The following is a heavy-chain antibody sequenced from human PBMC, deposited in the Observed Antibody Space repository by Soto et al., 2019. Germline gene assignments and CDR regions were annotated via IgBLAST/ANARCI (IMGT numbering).Heavy chain of an antibody. Sequence: QVQLVQSGAEVKTPGASVRVSCKASGYTFTGYYIHWVREAPGQGLEWMGWINPQTGGTSYAQKFQGRVTLSRDTSINTAYLELSRLRFDDAAVYFCARERYQVISDGMDVWGQGPTVTVSS. CDR1: GYTFTGYY. CDR2: INPQTGGT. D-gene: IGHD2-2*01. V-gene: IGHV1-2*02. CDR3: ARERYQVISDGMDV. J-gene: IGHJ6*02.